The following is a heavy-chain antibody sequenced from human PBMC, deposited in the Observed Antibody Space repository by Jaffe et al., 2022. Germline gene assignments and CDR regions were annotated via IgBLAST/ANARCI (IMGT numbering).Heavy chain of an antibody. CDR2: IYYSGST. D-gene: IGHD2-15*01. CDR3: ARRIYCSGGSCYSVWFDP. V-gene: IGHV4-39*01. J-gene: IGHJ5*02. CDR1: GGSISSSSYY. Sequence: QLQLQESGPGLVKPSETLSLTCTVSGGSISSSSYYWGWIRQPPGKGLEWIGSIYYSGSTYYNPSLKSRVTISVDTSKNQFSLKLSSVTAADTAVYYCARRIYCSGGSCYSVWFDPWGQGTLVTVSS.